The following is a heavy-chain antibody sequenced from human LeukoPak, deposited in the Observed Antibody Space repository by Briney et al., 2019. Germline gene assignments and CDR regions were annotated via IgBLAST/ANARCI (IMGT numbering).Heavy chain of an antibody. Sequence: GGSLRLSCAASGFTFSDYYMSWIRQAPGKGLXXXXXXSSSGSTIYYADSVKGRFTISRDNAKNSLYLQMNSLRAEDTAVYYCARERIFSGYNYGMDVWGQGTTVTVSS. J-gene: IGHJ6*02. V-gene: IGHV3-11*01. D-gene: IGHD7-27*01. CDR3: ARERIFSGYNYGMDV. CDR1: GFTFSDYY. CDR2: XSSSGSTI.